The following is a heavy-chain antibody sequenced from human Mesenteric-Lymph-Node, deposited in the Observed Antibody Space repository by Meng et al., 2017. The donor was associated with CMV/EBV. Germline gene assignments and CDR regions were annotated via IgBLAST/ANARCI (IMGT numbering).Heavy chain of an antibody. V-gene: IGHV3-53*01. CDR2: IYSLGST. J-gene: IGHJ4*02. Sequence: GGSLRLSCAASGFTVSSNYMSWVRQAPGKGLEWVSVIYSLGSTYYADSVKGRFIISRDNSENTVYLQMNSLRAEDTAIYYCARDYVYCTSVNCQPYFFDYWGQGTLVTVSS. CDR1: GFTVSSNY. D-gene: IGHD2-8*02. CDR3: ARDYVYCTSVNCQPYFFDY.